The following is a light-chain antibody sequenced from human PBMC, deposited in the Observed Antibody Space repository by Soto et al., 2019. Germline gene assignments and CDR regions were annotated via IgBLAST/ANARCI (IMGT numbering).Light chain of an antibody. J-gene: IGKJ1*01. V-gene: IGKV3-11*01. CDR2: DAS. CDR3: RQRSNWPWT. CDR1: QSVSSY. Sequence: EIVLTQSPATLSLSPEERATLSCRASQSVSSYLAWYQQKPGQAPRLLIYDASNRATGIPARFSGSGSGTDFTLTISSLEPEDFAVYYCRQRSNWPWTFGQGTKV.